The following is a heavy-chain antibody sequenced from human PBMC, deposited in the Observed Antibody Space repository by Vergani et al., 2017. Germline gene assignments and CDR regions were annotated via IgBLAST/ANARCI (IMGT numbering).Heavy chain of an antibody. CDR1: GFTFNQYG. Sequence: QVQLVESGGGVVQPGRSLRLSCAASGFTFNQYGMHWVRQAPGKGLEWVAVTWYDGNNKQYADSVKGRFTISRDNSKSTMYLQMNSLRDEDTGVYYCARVGKRGWDFDYWGQGTLITVSS. CDR2: TWYDGNNK. V-gene: IGHV3-33*01. CDR3: ARVGKRGWDFDY. J-gene: IGHJ4*02. D-gene: IGHD6-19*01.